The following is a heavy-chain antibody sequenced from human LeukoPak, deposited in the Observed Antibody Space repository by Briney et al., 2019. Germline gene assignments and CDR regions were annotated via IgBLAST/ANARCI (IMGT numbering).Heavy chain of an antibody. D-gene: IGHD3-3*01. J-gene: IGHJ4*02. CDR3: ADYGVSGVRNNFY. CDR1: GLAFSSYA. V-gene: IGHV3-23*01. Sequence: GGSLRLSCAASGLAFSSYATSWVREEPVKGMEWVSTISVASNTFYADSVKGRFTISRDNSRNTVYLQMTSLRADDTAVYYCADYGVSGVRNNFYWGQGTLVTVSS. CDR2: ISVASNT.